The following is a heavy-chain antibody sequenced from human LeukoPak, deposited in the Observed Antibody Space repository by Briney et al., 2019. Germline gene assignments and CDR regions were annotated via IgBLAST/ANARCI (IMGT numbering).Heavy chain of an antibody. CDR1: GFTFSSYN. CDR2: ISSSSSNI. Sequence: GGSLRLSCAASGFTFSSYNMNWVRQAPGKGLEWVSYISSSSSNIDYADSVKGRFTISRHNAKNSLFLQMNSLRAEDTAVYYCARHRVPDYYYYMDVWGKGTTVTVSS. V-gene: IGHV3-48*01. CDR3: ARHRVPDYYYYMDV. D-gene: IGHD2-2*01. J-gene: IGHJ6*03.